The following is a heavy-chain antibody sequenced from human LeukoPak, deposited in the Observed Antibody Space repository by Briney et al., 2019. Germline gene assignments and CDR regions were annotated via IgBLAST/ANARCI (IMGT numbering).Heavy chain of an antibody. CDR2: ISGYNGNT. CDR1: GYTFSSYG. Sequence: GAXXXXSCKASGYTFSSYGMSWVRQAPGKGLEWMGWISGYNGNTNYAQKLKGRVSMTRDTYKRTAYVEMRSLRSEDTGVYYCARDRSPDFWTGDYRDAFDIWGQGTMVTVSS. J-gene: IGHJ3*02. V-gene: IGHV1-18*01. D-gene: IGHD3/OR15-3a*01. CDR3: ARDRSPDFWTGDYRDAFDI.